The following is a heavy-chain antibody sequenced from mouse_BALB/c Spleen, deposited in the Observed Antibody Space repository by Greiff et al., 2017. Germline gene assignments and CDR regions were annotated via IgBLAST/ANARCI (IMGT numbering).Heavy chain of an antibody. Sequence: DVKLVESGPGLVKPSQSLSLTCTVTGYSITSDYAWNWIRQFPGNKLEWMGYISYSGSTSYNPSLKSRISITRDTSKNQFFLQLNSVTTEDTATYYCARGDYYGSSSWFAYWGQGTLVTVSA. CDR2: ISYSGST. D-gene: IGHD1-1*01. J-gene: IGHJ3*01. CDR3: ARGDYYGSSSWFAY. V-gene: IGHV3-2*02. CDR1: GYSITSDYA.